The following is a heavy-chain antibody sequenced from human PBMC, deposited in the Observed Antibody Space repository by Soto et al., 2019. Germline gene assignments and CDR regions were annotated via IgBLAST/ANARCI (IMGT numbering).Heavy chain of an antibody. CDR1: GFSFSNYW. V-gene: IGHV3-7*01. CDR3: ARVTYDSSGYYLDY. CDR2: INPDGSVE. Sequence: PGGSLRLSCAVSGFSFSNYWMRWVRQAPGKGLEWVANINPDGSVEYYADSLKGRFTISRDNARNSLYLQMNSLRAEDTAVYYCARVTYDSSGYYLDYWGQGTLVTVSS. J-gene: IGHJ4*02. D-gene: IGHD3-22*01.